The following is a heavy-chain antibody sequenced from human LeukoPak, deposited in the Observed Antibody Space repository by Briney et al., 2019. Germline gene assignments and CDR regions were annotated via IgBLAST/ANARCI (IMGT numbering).Heavy chain of an antibody. CDR2: IIPVFGAP. CDR1: GGTFSSDG. J-gene: IGHJ4*02. Sequence: SVKVSCKASGGTFSSDGISWVRQAPGQGLEWMGGIIPVFGAPNYAQKFQDRVTITADESTSTAYMELSSLRSEDTAVYYCARFIYDSSALDYWGQGTLVTVSS. CDR3: ARFIYDSSALDY. V-gene: IGHV1-69*13. D-gene: IGHD3-22*01.